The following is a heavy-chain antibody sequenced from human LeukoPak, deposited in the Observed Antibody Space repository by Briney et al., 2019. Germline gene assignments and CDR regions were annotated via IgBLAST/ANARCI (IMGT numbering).Heavy chain of an antibody. CDR1: GFTFSSYA. J-gene: IGHJ5*02. CDR2: ISYDGSNK. Sequence: PGGSLRLSCAASGFTFSSYAMHWVRQAPGKGLEWVAVISYDGSNKYYADSVKGRFTISRDNSKNTLYLQMNSLRAEDTAVYYCAKKGSGWTYNWFDPWGQGTLVTVSS. CDR3: AKKGSGWTYNWFDP. V-gene: IGHV3-30*04. D-gene: IGHD3-22*01.